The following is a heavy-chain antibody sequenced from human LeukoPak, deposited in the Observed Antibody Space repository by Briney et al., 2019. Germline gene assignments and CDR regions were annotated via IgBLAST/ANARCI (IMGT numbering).Heavy chain of an antibody. CDR1: AGSLSSGGYY. V-gene: IGHV4-31*02. J-gene: IGHJ6*02. CDR2: IYYSGST. D-gene: IGHD3-22*01. Sequence: SETLSLTWTVSAGSLSSGGYYWGWIRQHPGKGLEWIGYIYYSGSTYYNPSLKRRVTISVDTSKNQFSLKLSSVTAADTAVYYCARDGYYDSSGYYRVVYYGMDVWGQGTTVTVSS. CDR3: ARDGYYDSSGYYRVVYYGMDV.